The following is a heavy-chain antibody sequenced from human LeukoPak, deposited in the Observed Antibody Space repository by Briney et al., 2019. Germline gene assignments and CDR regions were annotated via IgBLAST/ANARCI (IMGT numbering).Heavy chain of an antibody. CDR2: INSDGSRT. D-gene: IGHD6-13*01. V-gene: IGHV3-74*01. J-gene: IGHJ4*02. Sequence: PGGSLRFSCAASGFTFSSYWMHWVRQAPGKGLVWVSRINSDGSRTTYADAVKGRFTVSRDNAKNTLYLQMNSLRAEDTAVYYCATTRLADAFYFDYWGQGTLVTVSS. CDR3: ATTRLADAFYFDY. CDR1: GFTFSSYW.